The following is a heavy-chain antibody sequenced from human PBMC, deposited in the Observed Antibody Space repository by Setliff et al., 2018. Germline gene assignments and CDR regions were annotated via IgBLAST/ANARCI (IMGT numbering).Heavy chain of an antibody. CDR2: INTNTGNP. V-gene: IGHV7-4-1*02. D-gene: IGHD3-16*02. J-gene: IGHJ6*03. CDR3: ASASRFATIVWKGDYYMDV. Sequence: GASVKVSCKASGYSFSTYAMSWIRQAPGQGLEWMGWINTNTGNPSYAQGFTGRVVFSLDTSFSTAYLQISSLKPEDTAMYYCASASRFATIVWKGDYYMDVWGKGTTVTVSS. CDR1: GYSFSTYA.